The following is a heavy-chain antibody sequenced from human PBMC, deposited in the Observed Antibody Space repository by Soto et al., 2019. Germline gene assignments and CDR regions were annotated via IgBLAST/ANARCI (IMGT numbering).Heavy chain of an antibody. CDR2: FDPEDGET. V-gene: IGHV1-24*01. D-gene: IGHD3-22*01. J-gene: IGHJ4*02. CDR3: ATVPYYYDSSGYFDY. Sequence: ASVKVSCKVSGYTLTELSMHWVRQAPGKGLEWMGGFDPEDGETIYAQKFQGRVTMTEDTSTDTAYMELSSLRSEDTAVYYCATVPYYYDSSGYFDYWGQGTLVTVSS. CDR1: GYTLTELS.